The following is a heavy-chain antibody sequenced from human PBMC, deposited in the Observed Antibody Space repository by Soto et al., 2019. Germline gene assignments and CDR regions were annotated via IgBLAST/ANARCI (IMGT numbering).Heavy chain of an antibody. CDR2: IKQDGSEK. V-gene: IGHV3-7*01. D-gene: IGHD3-16*02. CDR3: ANFGMITFGGVIDY. CDR1: GFTFSSYW. Sequence: GGSLRLSCAASGFTFSSYWTSWVRQAPGKGLEWVANIKQDGSEKYYVDSVKGRFTISRDNAKNSLYLQMNSLRAEDTAVYYCANFGMITFGGVIDYWGQGTLVTVSS. J-gene: IGHJ4*02.